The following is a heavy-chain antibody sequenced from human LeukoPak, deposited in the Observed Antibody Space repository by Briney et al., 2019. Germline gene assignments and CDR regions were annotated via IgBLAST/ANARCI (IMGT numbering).Heavy chain of an antibody. CDR1: GASFSSSTYY. CDR2: IYYSGST. V-gene: IGHV4-39*01. J-gene: IGHJ4*02. D-gene: IGHD6-13*01. CDR3: ARHAGGIAAAGTRPFDY. Sequence: PSETLSLTCTVSGASFSSSTYYWGWIRQPPGKGLEWIGSIYYSGSTYYNPSLKSRVTMSVDTSKNQFSLKLSPVTAADTAVYYCARHAGGIAAAGTRPFDYWGQGTLVTASS.